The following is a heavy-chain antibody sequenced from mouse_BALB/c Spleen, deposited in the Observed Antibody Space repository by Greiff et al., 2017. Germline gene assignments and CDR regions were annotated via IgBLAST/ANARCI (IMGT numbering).Heavy chain of an antibody. Sequence: VQLKQSGPGLVKPSQSLSLTCTVTGYSITSDYAWNWIRQFPGNKLEWMGYISYSGSTSYNPSLKSRITITRDTSKNQFFLQLNSVTTEDTATYYCARREDYYGSSSVAYWGQGTLVTVSA. D-gene: IGHD1-1*01. V-gene: IGHV3-2*02. CDR3: ARREDYYGSSSVAY. J-gene: IGHJ3*01. CDR2: ISYSGST. CDR1: GYSITSDYA.